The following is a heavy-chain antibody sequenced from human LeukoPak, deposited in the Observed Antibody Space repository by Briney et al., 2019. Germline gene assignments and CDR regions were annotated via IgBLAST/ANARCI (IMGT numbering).Heavy chain of an antibody. CDR2: ISSSSSYI. Sequence: GGSLRLFCAASGFTFSSYSMNWVRQAPGKGLEWVSSISSSSSYIYYADSVKGRFTISRDNAKNSLYLQMNSLRAEDTAVYYCARAQTYYDSSGQAYWGQGTLVTVSS. CDR1: GFTFSSYS. CDR3: ARAQTYYDSSGQAY. D-gene: IGHD3-22*01. J-gene: IGHJ4*02. V-gene: IGHV3-21*01.